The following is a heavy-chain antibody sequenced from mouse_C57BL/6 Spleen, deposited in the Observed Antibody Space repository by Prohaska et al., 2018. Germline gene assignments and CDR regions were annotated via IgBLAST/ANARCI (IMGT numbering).Heavy chain of an antibody. CDR1: GYTFTDYY. Sequence: CKASGYTFTDYYMNWVKQSHGKSLEWIGDINPNNGGTSYNQKFKGKATLTVDKSSSTAYMELRSLTSEDSAVYDCARGGNWDYFDYWGQGTTLTVSS. CDR3: ARGGNWDYFDY. J-gene: IGHJ2*01. V-gene: IGHV1-26*01. CDR2: INPNNGGT. D-gene: IGHD4-1*01.